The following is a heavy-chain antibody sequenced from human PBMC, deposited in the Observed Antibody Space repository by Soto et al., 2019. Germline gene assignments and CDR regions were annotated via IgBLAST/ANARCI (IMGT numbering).Heavy chain of an antibody. Sequence: GGSLRLSCAASGFTFSSYGMHWVRQAPGKGLEWVAVIWYDGSNKYYADSVKGRFTISRDNSKNTLYLQMNSLKAEDTAVYYCARDNMLWPEAYYYYGMDVWGQGTTVTVSS. CDR3: ARDNMLWPEAYYYYGMDV. CDR1: GFTFSSYG. J-gene: IGHJ6*02. CDR2: IWYDGSNK. D-gene: IGHD2-2*01. V-gene: IGHV3-33*01.